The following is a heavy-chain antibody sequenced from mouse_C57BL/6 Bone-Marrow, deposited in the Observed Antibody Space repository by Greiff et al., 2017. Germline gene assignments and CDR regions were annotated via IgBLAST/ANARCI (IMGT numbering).Heavy chain of an antibody. CDR2: IRSKSSNYAT. J-gene: IGHJ1*03. D-gene: IGHD1-1*01. CDR1: GFTFNTYA. V-gene: IGHV10-3*01. Sequence: EVQLVESGGGLVQPKGSLKLSCAASGFTFNTYAMHWVRQAPGKGLEWVARIRSKSSNYATYYADSVKDSFTISRDDSQSMLYLQMNNLKTEDTAMYYCVRDSYYYGSSDWYFDVWGTGTTVTVSS. CDR3: VRDSYYYGSSDWYFDV.